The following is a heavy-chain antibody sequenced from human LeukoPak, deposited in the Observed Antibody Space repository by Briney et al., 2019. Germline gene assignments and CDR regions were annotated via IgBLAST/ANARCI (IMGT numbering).Heavy chain of an antibody. Sequence: ASVKVPCKASGYTFTGYYMHWVRQAPGRGLEWIGWINPNSGGTNYAQKFQGRVTMTRDTSISPAYMGLSRLESADPAVYYCARDYYDSSGYSNWFDPWGEGTLVTVPS. CDR3: ARDYYDSSGYSNWFDP. J-gene: IGHJ5*02. CDR1: GYTFTGYY. CDR2: INPNSGGT. V-gene: IGHV1-2*02. D-gene: IGHD3-22*01.